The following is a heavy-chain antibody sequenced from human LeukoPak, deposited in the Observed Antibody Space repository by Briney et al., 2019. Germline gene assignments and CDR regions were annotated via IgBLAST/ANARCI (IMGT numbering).Heavy chain of an antibody. V-gene: IGHV3-23*01. CDR2: ISGSGGST. D-gene: IGHD2-21*02. CDR3: AKTAIPGDYYYYYMDV. CDR1: GFTFSSYA. Sequence: PGGSLRLSCAASGFTFSSYAMSRVRQAPGKGLEWVSAISGSGGSTYYADSVKGRFTISRDNSKNTLYLQMNSLRAEDTAVYYCAKTAIPGDYYYYYMDVWGKGTTVTVSS. J-gene: IGHJ6*03.